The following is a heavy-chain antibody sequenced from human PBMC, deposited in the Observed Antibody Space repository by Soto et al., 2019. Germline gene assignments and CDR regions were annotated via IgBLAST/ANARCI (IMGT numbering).Heavy chain of an antibody. Sequence: PGGSLRLSCAASGFTFSNAWMSWVRQAPGKGLEWVGRIKSKTDGGTTDYAAPVKCRFTISRDDSKNTLYLQMNSLKTEDTAVYYCTTLYCSTGVCREITRCYYSYYYMDVWGKGTTVTVSS. V-gene: IGHV3-15*01. D-gene: IGHD2-8*01. J-gene: IGHJ6*03. CDR2: IKSKTDGGTT. CDR1: GFTFSNAW. CDR3: TTLYCSTGVCREITRCYYSYYYMDV.